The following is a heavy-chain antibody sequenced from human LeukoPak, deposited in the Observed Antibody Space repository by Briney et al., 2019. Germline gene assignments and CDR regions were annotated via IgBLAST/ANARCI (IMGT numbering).Heavy chain of an antibody. CDR3: ARIAFGGHIVAQDY. Sequence: SETLSLTCAVYGGSFSGYYWSWIRQPPGKGLEWIGEITPTGGAKYSPPLKSRVIISVDTSKNQLSLRLRSVTAADTAMYYCARIAFGGHIVAQDYWGQGTLVSVSS. V-gene: IGHV4-34*01. CDR2: ITPTGGA. D-gene: IGHD3-16*02. J-gene: IGHJ4*02. CDR1: GGSFSGYY.